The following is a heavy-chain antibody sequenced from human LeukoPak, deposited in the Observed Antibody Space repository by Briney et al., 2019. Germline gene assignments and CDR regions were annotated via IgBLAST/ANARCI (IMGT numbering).Heavy chain of an antibody. CDR2: IIPIFGTA. D-gene: IGHD2-2*01. CDR1: GGTFSSYA. V-gene: IGHV1-69*06. Sequence: ASVKVSCKASGGTFSSYAISWVRQAPGQGLGWMGGIIPIFGTANYAQKFQGRVTITADKSTSTAYMELSSLRSEDTAVYYCARGPAAMGNPTDWFDPWGQGTLVTVSS. J-gene: IGHJ5*02. CDR3: ARGPAAMGNPTDWFDP.